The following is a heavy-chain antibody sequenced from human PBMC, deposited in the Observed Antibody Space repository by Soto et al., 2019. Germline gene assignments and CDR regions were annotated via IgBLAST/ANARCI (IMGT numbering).Heavy chain of an antibody. CDR2: INPSGGST. J-gene: IGHJ5*02. CDR1: GYTFTSYY. CDR3: AREGGGTTGILTGYYVS. Sequence: ASVKVSCKASGYTFTSYYMHWARQAPGQGLEWMGIINPSGGSTSYAQKFQGRVTMTRDTSTSTVYMELSSLRSEDTAVYYCAREGGGTTGILTGYYVSWGQGTLVTVSS. D-gene: IGHD3-9*01. V-gene: IGHV1-46*01.